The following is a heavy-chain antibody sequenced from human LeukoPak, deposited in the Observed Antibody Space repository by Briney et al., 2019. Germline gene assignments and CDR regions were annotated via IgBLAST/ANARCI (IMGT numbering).Heavy chain of an antibody. J-gene: IGHJ1*01. D-gene: IGHD3-10*01. V-gene: IGHV2-5*01. Sequence: SGPTLVKPTQTLTLTCTFSGFSLSTSGVGVGWIRQPPGKALEWLALIYWNDDKRYSPSLKSRLTITKDTSKNQVVLTMTNMDPVDTATYYCARSVLLWFGQSFYEYFHHWGQGTLVTVSS. CDR2: IYWNDDK. CDR1: GFSLSTSGVG. CDR3: ARSVLLWFGQSFYEYFHH.